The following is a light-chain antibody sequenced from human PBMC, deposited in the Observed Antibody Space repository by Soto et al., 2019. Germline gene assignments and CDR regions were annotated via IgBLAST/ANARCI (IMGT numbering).Light chain of an antibody. CDR1: SSNIGAGYD. V-gene: IGLV1-40*01. CDR2: GNS. CDR3: QSYDSSLSGSRV. Sequence: QSVLTQPPSGSGAPGQRVTISCTGSSSNIGAGYDVHWYQQLPGTAPKLLIYGNSNRPSGVPDRFSGSKSGTSASLAITGLQAEXEADYYCQSYDSSLSGSRVFGTGTKVTVL. J-gene: IGLJ1*01.